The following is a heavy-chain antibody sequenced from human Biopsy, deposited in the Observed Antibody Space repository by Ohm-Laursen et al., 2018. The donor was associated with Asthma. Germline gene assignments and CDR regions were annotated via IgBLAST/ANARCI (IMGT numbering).Heavy chain of an antibody. V-gene: IGHV3-30*04. D-gene: IGHD3-3*01. J-gene: IGHJ3*02. Sequence: SLRLSCAASGFIFSNYALHWVRQAPGKGLEWVAVMSFDGRQTYYADSVKGRFTISRDNSKNTLYLQMNSLRAEDTAVYYCAKERYYDFWSGYPIWGQGTMVTVSS. CDR1: GFIFSNYA. CDR2: MSFDGRQT. CDR3: AKERYYDFWSGYPI.